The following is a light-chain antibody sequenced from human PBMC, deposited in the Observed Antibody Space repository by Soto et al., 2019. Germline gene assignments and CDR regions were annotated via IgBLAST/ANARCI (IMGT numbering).Light chain of an antibody. CDR1: ESLSTY. J-gene: IGKJ2*01. V-gene: IGKV3-15*01. Sequence: GERVTLSCRASESLSTYLAWYQQKPGQAPRLLIYGASTKATGIPARFSGSGSATDFTLTISSLQSEDFAVYYCQSYNDWPFTFGQGSKVDIK. CDR3: QSYNDWPFT. CDR2: GAS.